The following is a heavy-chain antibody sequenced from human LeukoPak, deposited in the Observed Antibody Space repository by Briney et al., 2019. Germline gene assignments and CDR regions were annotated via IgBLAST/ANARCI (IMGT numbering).Heavy chain of an antibody. J-gene: IGHJ4*02. CDR1: GGTFSSYA. CDR2: IIPILGIA. D-gene: IGHD3-22*01. V-gene: IGHV1-69*04. CDR3: ARYGGYYRSYFDY. Sequence: SVKVSCKASGGTFSSYAISWVRQAPGQGLEWMGRIIPILGIANYAQKFQGRVTITADKSTSTAYMELSSLRSEDTAVYYCARYGGYYRSYFDYWGQGTLVTVS.